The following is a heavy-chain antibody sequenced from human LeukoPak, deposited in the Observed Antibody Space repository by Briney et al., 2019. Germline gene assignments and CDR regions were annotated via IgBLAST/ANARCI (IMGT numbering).Heavy chain of an antibody. CDR3: ARAPANGPAARIFDY. Sequence: SETLSLTCAVYGGSFSGYYWSWIRQPPGKGLEWIGEINHSGSTNYNPSLKSRVNISVDTSKNQFSLKLSSVTAADTAVYYCARAPANGPAARIFDYWGQGTLVTVSS. CDR2: INHSGST. D-gene: IGHD2-2*01. V-gene: IGHV4-34*01. CDR1: GGSFSGYY. J-gene: IGHJ4*02.